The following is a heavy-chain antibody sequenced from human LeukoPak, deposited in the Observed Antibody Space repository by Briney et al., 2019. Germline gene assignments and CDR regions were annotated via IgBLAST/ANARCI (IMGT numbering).Heavy chain of an antibody. CDR2: IDPNDSYT. V-gene: IGHV5-10-1*01. CDR1: GYSLTRYW. Sequence: GEVLKISRGGSGYSLTRYWLTWVRPMSGKGLELIVSIDPNDSYTNYSPSFQGHVPLSADKSISTAYLQWSSLKASDPAMYYCARLDYISGEMATIKYYFQHWGQGPLVTVSS. D-gene: IGHD5-24*01. J-gene: IGHJ1*01. CDR3: ARLDYISGEMATIKYYFQH.